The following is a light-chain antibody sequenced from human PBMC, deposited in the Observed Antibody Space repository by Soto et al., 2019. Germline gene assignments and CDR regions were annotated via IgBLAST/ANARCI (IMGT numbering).Light chain of an antibody. Sequence: EIVLTQSPGTLSLSLGERATLSCRASQSVSSNYLAWYQQKPGQAPRLLIYGTSSRATGIPDRFSGSGSGTDFTITISRLEPEDFAVYYCQQYGNSPRYSLGQGTKLETK. CDR2: GTS. CDR1: QSVSSNY. V-gene: IGKV3-20*01. J-gene: IGKJ2*03. CDR3: QQYGNSPRYS.